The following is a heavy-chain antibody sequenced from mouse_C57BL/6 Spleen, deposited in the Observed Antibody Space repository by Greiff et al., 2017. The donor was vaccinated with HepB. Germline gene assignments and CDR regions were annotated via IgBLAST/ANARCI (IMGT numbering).Heavy chain of an antibody. CDR2: IDPSDSYT. Sequence: QVQLQQSGAELVKPGASVKLSCKASGYTFTSYWMQWVKQRPGQGLEWIGEIDPSDSYTNYNQKFKGKAILTVDTSSSTAYMQLSSLTSEDSAVYYCARGSYYDSLFDYWGQGTTLTVSS. J-gene: IGHJ2*01. D-gene: IGHD2-4*01. V-gene: IGHV1-50*01. CDR3: ARGSYYDSLFDY. CDR1: GYTFTSYW.